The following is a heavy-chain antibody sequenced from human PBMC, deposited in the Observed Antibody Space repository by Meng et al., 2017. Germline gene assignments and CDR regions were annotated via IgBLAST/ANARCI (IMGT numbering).Heavy chain of an antibody. CDR1: GYTFTSYG. D-gene: IGHD3-22*01. Sequence: QFQLVPSGAEVKKPGASVKVSCKASGYTFTSYGISWVRQAPGQGLEWMGWISAYNGNTNYTQKLQGRVTMTTDTSTSTAYMELRSLRSDDTAVYYCARVSHTYYYDSSGYYPSDYWGQGTLVTVSS. J-gene: IGHJ4*02. V-gene: IGHV1-18*01. CDR2: ISAYNGNT. CDR3: ARVSHTYYYDSSGYYPSDY.